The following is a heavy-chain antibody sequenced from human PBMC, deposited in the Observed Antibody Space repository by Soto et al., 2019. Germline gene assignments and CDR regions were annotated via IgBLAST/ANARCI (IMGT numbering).Heavy chain of an antibody. CDR2: IYYSGST. D-gene: IGHD3-10*01. V-gene: IGHV4-31*03. Sequence: QLQLQESGPGLVKPSQTLSLTCTVSGGSISSGGHYWNWIRQHPGKGLEWIGYIYYSGSTNYNPSLKSRITISVDTSKNQFSLKLSSVTAADTAVYYCARDGGYGSGSYRFDYWGQGTLVTVSS. CDR1: GGSISSGGHY. CDR3: ARDGGYGSGSYRFDY. J-gene: IGHJ4*02.